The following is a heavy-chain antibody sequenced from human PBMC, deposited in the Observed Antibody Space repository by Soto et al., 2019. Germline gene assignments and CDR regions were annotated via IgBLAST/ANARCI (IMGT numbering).Heavy chain of an antibody. CDR1: GFTFDDYA. CDR3: ARDTGDGTFDF. Sequence: EVQLVESGGGLVQPDRSLRLSCAASGFTFDDYAMHWVRQGPGKGLEWVSGISWNSGGIGYADSVKGRFTISRDNAKNSLYLQMDRLRPEDTAFYYCARDTGDGTFDFWGQGTLVTVSS. V-gene: IGHV3-9*01. J-gene: IGHJ4*02. CDR2: ISWNSGGI. D-gene: IGHD7-27*01.